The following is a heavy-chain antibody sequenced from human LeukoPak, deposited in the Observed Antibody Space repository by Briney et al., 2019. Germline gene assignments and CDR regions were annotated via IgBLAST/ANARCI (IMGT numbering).Heavy chain of an antibody. V-gene: IGHV3-30*02. CDR2: IRYDGSNK. Sequence: GGSLRLSCAASGFTFSSYGMHWVRQAPGKGLEWVAFIRYDGSNKYYADSVKGRFTISRDNAKNSLYLQMNSLRAEDMALYYCAKDAYSLSHGAPGAFDIWGQGTMVTVSS. CDR3: AKDAYSLSHGAPGAFDI. CDR1: GFTFSSYG. J-gene: IGHJ3*02. D-gene: IGHD3-16*02.